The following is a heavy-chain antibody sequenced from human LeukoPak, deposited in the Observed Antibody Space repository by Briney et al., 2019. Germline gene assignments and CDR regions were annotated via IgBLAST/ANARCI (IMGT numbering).Heavy chain of an antibody. CDR1: GGSFSNYY. V-gene: IGHV4-34*01. CDR3: SRGRDEYKGGNY. CDR2: VHYSGSI. Sequence: SETLSLTFAVYGGSFSNYYWNWIRQPPGKGLEWIGEVHYSGSISYNPSLKSRVTISVDTSKNQFSLKLSSVTAADTAMYYCSRGRDEYKGGNYWGQGTLVTVSS. J-gene: IGHJ4*02. D-gene: IGHD5-24*01.